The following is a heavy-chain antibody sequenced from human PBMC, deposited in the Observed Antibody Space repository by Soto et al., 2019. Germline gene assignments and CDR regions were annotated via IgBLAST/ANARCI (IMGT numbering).Heavy chain of an antibody. CDR2: INPDGSNT. CDR1: GFTFRNYW. CDR3: AAAATINDAFNI. Sequence: EVQLVESVGGLVQPGASLRLSCAASGFTFRNYWMHWVRQAPGKGLVWVSRINPDGSNTTYADSVKGRFTISRDNAKNTLYLQMSSLRAEDTSVYYCAAAATINDAFNIWGQGTMVTVSS. J-gene: IGHJ3*02. V-gene: IGHV3-74*01. D-gene: IGHD5-12*01.